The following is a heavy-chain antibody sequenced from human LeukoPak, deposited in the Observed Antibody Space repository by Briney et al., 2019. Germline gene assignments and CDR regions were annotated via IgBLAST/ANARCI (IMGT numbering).Heavy chain of an antibody. CDR2: IIPIFGTA. Sequence: SVKVSCKASGGTFSSYAVSWVRQAPGQGLQWMGGIIPIFGTANYAQKFQGRVTMTRDMSTSTVYMELSSLRSEDTAVYYCARGLGVRGGENDYWGQGTLVTVSS. CDR3: ARGLGVRGGENDY. CDR1: GGTFSSYA. V-gene: IGHV1-69*05. J-gene: IGHJ4*02. D-gene: IGHD3-10*01.